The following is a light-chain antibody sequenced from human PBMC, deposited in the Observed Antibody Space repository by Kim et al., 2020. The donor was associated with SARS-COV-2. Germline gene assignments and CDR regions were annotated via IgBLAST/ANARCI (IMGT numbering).Light chain of an antibody. CDR3: QQATGFPLS. CDR2: SAS. V-gene: IGKV1-12*01. CDR1: PSIGNW. J-gene: IGKJ4*01. Sequence: ASVGDRVTITCRASPSIGNWLAWYQQKPGKVPKLLVYSASSLQSGVPSRFSGSGSGTEFTLTIDSLQPEDFATYYCQQATGFPLSFGGGTKVDIK.